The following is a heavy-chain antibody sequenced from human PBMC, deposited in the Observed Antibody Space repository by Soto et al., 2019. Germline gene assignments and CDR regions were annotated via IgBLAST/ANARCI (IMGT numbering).Heavy chain of an antibody. D-gene: IGHD2-15*01. J-gene: IGHJ6*03. CDR3: ARDAVVVVAATLRSGGYYYYYMDV. Sequence: GGSLRLSCAASGFNFLNYNMNWVRQAPGKGLEWVSYISSSSTTIYYADSVKGRFTISRDNAKNSLYLQMNTLRDEDTAVYYCARDAVVVVAATLRSGGYYYYYMDVWGKGTTVTVSS. V-gene: IGHV3-48*02. CDR2: ISSSSTTI. CDR1: GFNFLNYN.